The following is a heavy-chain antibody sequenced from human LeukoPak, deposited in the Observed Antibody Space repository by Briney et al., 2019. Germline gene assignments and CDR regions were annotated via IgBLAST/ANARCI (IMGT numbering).Heavy chain of an antibody. CDR1: GFTFSSYS. D-gene: IGHD1-26*01. J-gene: IGHJ4*02. Sequence: GGSLRLSCTASGFTFSSYSMTWVRQAPGKGLEWVSSISDSGGSTFYTDSVKGRFTISRDSSKNTVYLRMSSLRAEDTAVYYCAKAVVGSIYYFDYWGQGTLVTVSS. CDR2: ISDSGGST. CDR3: AKAVVGSIYYFDY. V-gene: IGHV3-23*01.